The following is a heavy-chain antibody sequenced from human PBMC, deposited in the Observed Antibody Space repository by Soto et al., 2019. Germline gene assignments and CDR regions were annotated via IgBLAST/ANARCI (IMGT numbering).Heavy chain of an antibody. V-gene: IGHV4-39*01. Sequence: QLQLQESGPGLVKPSETLSLTCTVSGGSISSSSYYWGWIRQPPGKGLGWIGSIYYSGSTYYNPSLKSRVTISVDTSKNQFSLKLSSVTAADTAVYYCARHRETGDQITMIVGDDYWGQGTLVTVSS. CDR3: ARHRETGDQITMIVGDDY. CDR1: GGSISSSSYY. D-gene: IGHD3-22*01. J-gene: IGHJ4*02. CDR2: IYYSGST.